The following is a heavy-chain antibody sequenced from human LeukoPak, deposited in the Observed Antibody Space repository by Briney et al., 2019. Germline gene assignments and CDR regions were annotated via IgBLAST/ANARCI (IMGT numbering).Heavy chain of an antibody. CDR3: ARRSRSGYDLGFGAFDI. CDR1: GYSFTSYW. J-gene: IGHJ3*02. CDR2: IYPGDSDT. Sequence: RESLKISCKGSGYSFTSYWIGWVRQMPGKGLEWMGIIYPGDSDTRYSPSFQGQVTISADKSISTAYLQWSSLKASDTAMYYCARRSRSGYDLGFGAFDIWGQGTMVTVSS. D-gene: IGHD5-12*01. V-gene: IGHV5-51*01.